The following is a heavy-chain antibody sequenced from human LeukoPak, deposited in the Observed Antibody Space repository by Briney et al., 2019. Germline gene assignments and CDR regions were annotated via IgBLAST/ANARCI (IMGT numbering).Heavy chain of an antibody. Sequence: ASVKVSCKASGYTFTGYYMHWVRQAPGQGLEWMGIINPSGGSTSYAQKFQGRVTMTRDTSTSTVYMELSSLRSEDTAVYYCARGLWGSSSSGDEDAFDIWGQGTMVTVSS. CDR1: GYTFTGYY. D-gene: IGHD6-6*01. J-gene: IGHJ3*02. CDR3: ARGLWGSSSSGDEDAFDI. CDR2: INPSGGST. V-gene: IGHV1-46*01.